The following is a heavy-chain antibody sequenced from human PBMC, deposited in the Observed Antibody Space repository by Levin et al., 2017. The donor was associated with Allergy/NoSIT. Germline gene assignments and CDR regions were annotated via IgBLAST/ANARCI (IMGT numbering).Heavy chain of an antibody. CDR1: GFTFSSYA. CDR2: ISYDGSNK. D-gene: IGHD2-2*01. Sequence: GESLNISCAASGFTFSSYAMHWVRQAPGKGLEWVAVISYDGSNKYYADSVKGRFTISRDNSKNTLYLQMNSLRAEDTAVYYCARGGRPGYCSSTSCDYYYYGMDVWGQGTTVTVSS. CDR3: ARGGRPGYCSSTSCDYYYYGMDV. V-gene: IGHV3-30-3*01. J-gene: IGHJ6*02.